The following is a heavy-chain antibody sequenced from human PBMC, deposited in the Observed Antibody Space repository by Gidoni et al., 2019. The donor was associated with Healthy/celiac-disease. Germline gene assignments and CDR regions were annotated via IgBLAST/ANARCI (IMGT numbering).Heavy chain of an antibody. Sequence: EVQLLESGGGLVQPGGSLRLSCAASGFTFSSYARSWVRQAPGKGLEWVSAISGSGGSTYYADSVKGRFTISRDNSKNTLYLQMNSLRAEDTAVYYCAKDLEDCGGDCSPIDPWGQGTLVTVSS. CDR1: GFTFSSYA. CDR2: ISGSGGST. D-gene: IGHD2-21*01. CDR3: AKDLEDCGGDCSPIDP. V-gene: IGHV3-23*01. J-gene: IGHJ5*02.